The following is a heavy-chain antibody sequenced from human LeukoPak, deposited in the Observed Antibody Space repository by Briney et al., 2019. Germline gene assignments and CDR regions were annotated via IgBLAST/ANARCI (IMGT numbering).Heavy chain of an antibody. J-gene: IGHJ4*02. CDR2: IRYDGNNK. CDR1: RFSFSSYG. D-gene: IGHD3-16*01. V-gene: IGHV3-30*02. CDR3: AKSPTPRLVHPPDY. Sequence: PGGSLRLSCAASRFSFSSYGMHWVRQAPGKGLEWVAFIRYDGNNKYYADSVKGRFTISRDNSKNTLYVQMNSLKNEDTAVYYCAKSPTPRLVHPPDYWGQGTLVTVSS.